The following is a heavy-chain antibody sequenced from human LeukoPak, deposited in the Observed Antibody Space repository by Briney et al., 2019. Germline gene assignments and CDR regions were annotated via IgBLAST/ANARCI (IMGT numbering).Heavy chain of an antibody. CDR2: ISSSGSTI. D-gene: IGHD1-26*01. CDR1: GFTFSSYE. V-gene: IGHV3-48*03. CDR3: AIRGYSGSLAS. J-gene: IGHJ5*02. Sequence: GGSLRLSCAASGFTFSSYEMNWVRQAPGKGLEWVSYISSSGSTIYYADSVKGRFTISRDNAKNSLYLQMNSLRAEDTAVYYCAIRGYSGSLASWGQGTLVTVSS.